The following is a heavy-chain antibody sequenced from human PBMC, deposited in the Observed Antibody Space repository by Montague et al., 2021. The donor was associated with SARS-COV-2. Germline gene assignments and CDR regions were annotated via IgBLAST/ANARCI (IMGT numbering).Heavy chain of an antibody. CDR2: XDWDDDK. Sequence: PALVKPTQTLTLTCTFSGFSLSTSGMCVSWIRQPPGKALEWLALXDWDDDKYYSTSLKTRLTISKDTSKNQVVLTMTNMDSVDTATYYCSRTHYYDSSGYHGAFDYWGQGTMVTVSS. J-gene: IGHJ3*01. V-gene: IGHV2-70*01. CDR1: GFSLSTSGMC. CDR3: SRTHYYDSSGYHGAFDY. D-gene: IGHD3-22*01.